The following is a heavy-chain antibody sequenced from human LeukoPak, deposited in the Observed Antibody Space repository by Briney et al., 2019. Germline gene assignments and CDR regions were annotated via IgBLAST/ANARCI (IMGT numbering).Heavy chain of an antibody. CDR3: ARGRYVGAYFDY. CDR1: GGFISSGGYY. V-gene: IGHV4-31*03. CDR2: IYYSGST. Sequence: SETLSLTCTVSGGFISSGGYYWSWIRQHPGKGLEWIGHIYYSGSTYYNPSLKSRVTISVDTSKNQFSLKLSSVTAANTAVYFCARGRYVGAYFDYWGQGTQVTVSS. D-gene: IGHD3-16*01. J-gene: IGHJ4*02.